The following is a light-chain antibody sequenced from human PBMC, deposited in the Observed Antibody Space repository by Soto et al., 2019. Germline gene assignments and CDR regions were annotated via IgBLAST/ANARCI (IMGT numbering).Light chain of an antibody. CDR2: DNN. CDR3: GTWDSSLSAVV. CDR1: SIVDKT. V-gene: IGLV1-51*01. J-gene: IGLJ2*01. Sequence: ELTQAPSVSVAPGQTATITCGGNSIVDKTVHWYQQLPGTAPKLLIYDNNKRPSGIPDRFSGSKSGTSATLGITGLQTGDEADYYCGTWDSSLSAVVFGGGTKLTVL.